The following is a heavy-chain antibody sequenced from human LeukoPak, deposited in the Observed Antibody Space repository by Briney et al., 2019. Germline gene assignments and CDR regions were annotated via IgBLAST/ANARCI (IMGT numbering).Heavy chain of an antibody. CDR3: ARGSLLDYYYYMDV. Sequence: SETLSLTCTVSGYSISSGYYWGWIRQPPGKGLEWIGSIYHSGSTYYNPSLKSRVTISVDTSKNQFSLKLSSVTAADTAVYYCARGSLLDYYYYMDVWGKGTTVTVSS. D-gene: IGHD2-15*01. J-gene: IGHJ6*03. V-gene: IGHV4-38-2*02. CDR2: IYHSGST. CDR1: GYSISSGYY.